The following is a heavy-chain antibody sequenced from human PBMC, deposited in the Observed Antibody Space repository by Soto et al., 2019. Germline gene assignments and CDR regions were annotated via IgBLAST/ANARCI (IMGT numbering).Heavy chain of an antibody. CDR3: TRTIGWELRPFDY. Sequence: SLRLSCTASGFTFGDYAMSWVRQAPGKGLEWVGFIRSKAYGGTTEYAASVKGRFTISRDDSKSIAYLQMNSLKTEDTAVYYCTRTIGWELRPFDYWGQGTLVTVSS. CDR1: GFTFGDYA. D-gene: IGHD1-26*01. CDR2: IRSKAYGGTT. V-gene: IGHV3-49*04. J-gene: IGHJ4*02.